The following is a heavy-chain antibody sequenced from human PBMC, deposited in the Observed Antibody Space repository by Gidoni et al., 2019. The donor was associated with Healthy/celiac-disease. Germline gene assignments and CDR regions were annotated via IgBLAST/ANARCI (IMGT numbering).Heavy chain of an antibody. CDR3: AREGEDGYSGYGDSFDY. CDR1: GGSVSSGSYY. V-gene: IGHV4-61*01. J-gene: IGHJ4*02. Sequence: QVQLQESGPGLVKPSETLSLTCTVSGGSVSSGSYYWSWIRQPPGKGLEWIGYIYYSGSTNYNPSLKSRVTISVDTSKNQFSLKLSSVTAADTAVYYCAREGEDGYSGYGDSFDYWGQGTLVTVSS. CDR2: IYYSGST. D-gene: IGHD5-12*01.